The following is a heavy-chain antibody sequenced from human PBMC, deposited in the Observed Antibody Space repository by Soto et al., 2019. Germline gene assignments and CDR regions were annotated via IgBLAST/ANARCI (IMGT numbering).Heavy chain of an antibody. D-gene: IGHD2-2*01. CDR2: ISPYNGNT. V-gene: IGHV1-18*01. CDR3: ARDTSNSFDY. J-gene: IGHJ4*02. Sequence: HVQLVQSGGALKKPGASVQVSCNTSGYTFNTYFISWVRQAPGQGLEWMGWISPYNGNTKYGEKFQGRVTMTTDTFTRTAYMELRNLRFDDTAVYYCARDTSNSFDYWGQGTLVTVSS. CDR1: GYTFNTYF.